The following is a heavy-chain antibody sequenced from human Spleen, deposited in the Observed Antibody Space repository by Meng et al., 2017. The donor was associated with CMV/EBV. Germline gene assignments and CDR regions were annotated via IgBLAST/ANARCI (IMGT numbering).Heavy chain of an antibody. D-gene: IGHD3-10*01. CDR2: INTNTGNP. CDR1: GYRFTSYA. V-gene: IGHV7-4-1*02. Sequence: KASGYRFTSYAMHWVRQAPGQGLEWMGWINTNTGNPTYAQGFTGHFVFSLDTSVSTAYLQISSLKAEDTAVYYCARDPSSGPMVRGENWGQGTLVTVSS. J-gene: IGHJ4*02. CDR3: ARDPSSGPMVRGEN.